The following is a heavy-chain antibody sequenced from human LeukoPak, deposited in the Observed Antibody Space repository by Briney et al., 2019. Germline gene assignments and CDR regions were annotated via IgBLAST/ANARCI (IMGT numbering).Heavy chain of an antibody. D-gene: IGHD2-2*01. CDR3: ARAVVVVVPAASFYYYYYMDV. Sequence: GGSLRLSCAASGFTFSSYSMNWVRQAPGKGLEWVSSISSSSSYIYYADSVKGRFTISRDNAKNSLYLLMNSLRAEDTAVYYCARAVVVVVPAASFYYYYYMDVWGKGTTVTVSS. CDR1: GFTFSSYS. CDR2: ISSSSSYI. V-gene: IGHV3-21*01. J-gene: IGHJ6*03.